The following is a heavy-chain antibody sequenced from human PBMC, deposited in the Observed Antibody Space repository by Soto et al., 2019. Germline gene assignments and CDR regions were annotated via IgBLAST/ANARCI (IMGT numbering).Heavy chain of an antibody. CDR2: INSDGSST. CDR1: GFTFSSYW. J-gene: IGHJ6*01. D-gene: IGHD1-26*01. Sequence: PGGSLRLSCAASGFTFSSYWMHWVRQAPGKGLVWVSRINSDGSSTSYADSVKGRFTISRDNAKNTLYLQMNSLRAEDTAVYYCARDRGDGGYYNYYYGMDVWGQGTTVTISS. V-gene: IGHV3-74*01. CDR3: ARDRGDGGYYNYYYGMDV.